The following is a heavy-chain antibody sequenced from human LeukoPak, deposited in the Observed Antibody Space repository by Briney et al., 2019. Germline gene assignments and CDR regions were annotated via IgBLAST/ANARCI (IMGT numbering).Heavy chain of an antibody. J-gene: IGHJ4*02. Sequence: PGGSLRLSCAASGFTFSSYAMSWVRQAPWKGLEWVSAISGSGGSTYYADSVKGRFTISRDNSKNTLYLQMNSLRAEDTAVYYCAKDPTTYYYGSGSPDYWGQGTLVTVSS. CDR3: AKDPTTYYYGSGSPDY. CDR2: ISGSGGST. V-gene: IGHV3-23*01. D-gene: IGHD3-10*01. CDR1: GFTFSSYA.